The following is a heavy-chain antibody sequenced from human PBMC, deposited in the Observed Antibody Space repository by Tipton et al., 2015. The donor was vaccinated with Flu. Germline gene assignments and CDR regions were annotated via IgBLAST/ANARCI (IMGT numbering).Heavy chain of an antibody. J-gene: IGHJ6*02. D-gene: IGHD4-11*01. V-gene: IGHV3-7*01. CDR2: IRQDASEK. Sequence: SGFTFSSYWMSWVRQAPGKGLEWVANIRQDASEKNYVDSVKGRFTISRDNAKNSLYLQMNSLRAEDTAVYYCARDHPYYSNYDYGMDVWGQGTTVTVSS. CDR3: ARDHPYYSNYDYGMDV. CDR1: GFTFSSYW.